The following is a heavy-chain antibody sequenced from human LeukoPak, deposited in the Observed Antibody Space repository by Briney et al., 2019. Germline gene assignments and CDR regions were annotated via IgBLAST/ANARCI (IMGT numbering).Heavy chain of an antibody. CDR3: ASLNRGLSTAYYFDY. Sequence: SETLSLTCTVSGGSISSSSYYWGWIRQPPGKGLEWIGSIYYSGSTYYNPSLKSRVTISVDTSKNQFSLELSSVTAADTAVYYCASLNRGLSTAYYFDYWGQGTLVTVSS. CDR2: IYYSGST. CDR1: GGSISSSSYY. D-gene: IGHD3-16*02. V-gene: IGHV4-39*01. J-gene: IGHJ4*02.